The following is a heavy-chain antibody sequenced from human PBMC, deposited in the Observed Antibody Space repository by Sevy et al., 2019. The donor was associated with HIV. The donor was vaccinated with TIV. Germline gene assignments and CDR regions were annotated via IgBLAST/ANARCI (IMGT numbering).Heavy chain of an antibody. D-gene: IGHD3-10*01. V-gene: IGHV1-2*02. CDR1: GYTFTGYY. CDR3: ARDPPGGGYYYYYGMDV. CDR2: INPNSGGT. J-gene: IGHJ6*02. Sequence: ASVKVSCKASGYTFTGYYMHWVRQAPGQGLEWMGWINPNSGGTNYAQKFQGRVTMTRDTSISTAYMELSRLRSDDTAVYYCARDPPGGGYYYYYGMDVWGQGTTVIVSS.